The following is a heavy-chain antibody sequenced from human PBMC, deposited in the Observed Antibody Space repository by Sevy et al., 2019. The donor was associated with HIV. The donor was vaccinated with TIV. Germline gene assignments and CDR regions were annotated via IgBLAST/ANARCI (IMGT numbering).Heavy chain of an antibody. V-gene: IGHV3-7*01. J-gene: IGHJ4*02. CDR3: ARGSSWFYYVDY. D-gene: IGHD6-13*01. Sequence: GGSLRLSCAASGFTFSSYWMTWVRQAPGKGLEWVATIKEDGSDKYYVDSVKGRFTISRDNAKNSLYLQMNSLRAEDMAVYYCARGSSWFYYVDYWGQGTLVTVSS. CDR1: GFTFSSYW. CDR2: IKEDGSDK.